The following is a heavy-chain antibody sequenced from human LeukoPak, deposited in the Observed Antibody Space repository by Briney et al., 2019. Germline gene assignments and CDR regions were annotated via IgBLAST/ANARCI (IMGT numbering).Heavy chain of an antibody. Sequence: SETLSLTCTVSGGSISSSSYYWGWIRQPPGKGLEWIGSIYYSGSTYYNPPIKSRVTISVDTSKNQFSLKLSSVTAADTAVYYCAREGYCSSTSCYVRKNYYYGMDVWGQGTTVTVSS. D-gene: IGHD2-2*01. CDR3: AREGYCSSTSCYVRKNYYYGMDV. J-gene: IGHJ6*02. CDR1: GGSISSSSYY. V-gene: IGHV4-39*01. CDR2: IYYSGST.